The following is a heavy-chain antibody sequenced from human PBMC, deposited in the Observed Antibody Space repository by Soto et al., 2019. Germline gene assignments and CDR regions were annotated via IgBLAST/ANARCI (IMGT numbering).Heavy chain of an antibody. V-gene: IGHV1-18*04. CDR1: GYTFTSYG. CDR2: ISAYNGNT. J-gene: IGHJ6*02. CDR3: ARDEDCSGGSCYSLGWYYYGMDV. D-gene: IGHD2-15*01. Sequence: ASVKVSCKASGYTFTSYGISWVRQAPGQGLEWMGWISAYNGNTNYAQKLQGRVTMTTDTSTSTAYMELRSLRSDDTAVYYCARDEDCSGGSCYSLGWYYYGMDVWGQGTTVTVSS.